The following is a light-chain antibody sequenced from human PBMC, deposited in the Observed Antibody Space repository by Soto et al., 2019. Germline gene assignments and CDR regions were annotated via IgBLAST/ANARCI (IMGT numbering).Light chain of an antibody. CDR2: GAS. Sequence: IVMTQSPATLSVSPGQRATLSCRASQSISSNLAWYQQRPGQAPRLLIYGASTRATGVPARFSGSGSGTDFVLTISRLEPEDFAVYYCQQYGSSPVTFGPGTKVDIK. CDR1: QSISSN. CDR3: QQYGSSPVT. V-gene: IGKV3-15*01. J-gene: IGKJ3*01.